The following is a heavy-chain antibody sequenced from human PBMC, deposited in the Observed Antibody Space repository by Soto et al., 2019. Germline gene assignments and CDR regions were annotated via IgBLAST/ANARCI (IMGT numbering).Heavy chain of an antibody. CDR2: IYPGDSDT. CDR1: GYSFTSYW. CDR3: ARHEDYYGSGSYAFVRWFDP. J-gene: IGHJ5*02. D-gene: IGHD3-10*01. Sequence: GESLKISCKGSGYSFTSYWIGWVRQMPGKGLEWMGIIYPGDSDTRYSPSFQGQVTISADKSISTAYLQWSSLKASDTAMCYCARHEDYYGSGSYAFVRWFDPWGQGTLVTVSS. V-gene: IGHV5-51*01.